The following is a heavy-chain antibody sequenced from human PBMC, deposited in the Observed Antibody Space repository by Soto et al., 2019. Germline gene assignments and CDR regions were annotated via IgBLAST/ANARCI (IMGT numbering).Heavy chain of an antibody. J-gene: IGHJ4*02. CDR1: GGSISSYY. CDR3: ARRYGGTFDY. V-gene: IGHV4-59*08. D-gene: IGHD2-15*01. CDR2: IYYSGST. Sequence: LSLTCTVSGGSISSYYWSWIRQPPGKGLEWIGYIYYSGSTNYNPSLKSRVTISVDTSKNQFSLKLSSVTAADTAVYYCARRYGGTFDYWGQGTLVTAPQ.